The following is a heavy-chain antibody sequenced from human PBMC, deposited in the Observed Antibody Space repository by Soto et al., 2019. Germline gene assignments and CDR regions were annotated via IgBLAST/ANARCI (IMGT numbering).Heavy chain of an antibody. V-gene: IGHV3-23*01. CDR3: AKDRVDYGDYRGLDY. D-gene: IGHD4-17*01. CDR2: ISGSGTNR. Sequence: EVQLLESGGGLVQPGGSLRLSCAASGFTFSSYAMTRVRQAPGKGLEWVSAISGSGTNRYYADSVKGRFTISRDNSKNMLYLQMNSLRAEDTAVYYCAKDRVDYGDYRGLDYWGDGTVVTVSS. J-gene: IGHJ4*01. CDR1: GFTFSSYA.